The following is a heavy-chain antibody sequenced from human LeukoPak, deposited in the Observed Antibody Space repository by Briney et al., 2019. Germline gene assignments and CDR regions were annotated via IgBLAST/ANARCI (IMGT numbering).Heavy chain of an antibody. Sequence: GGALEISLQGSGYRFSNFWIGWVRPRPGKGVEGEGVIFPGDSNIKYSPSFRGHVTISVDKSTNTANLQWSSLRASDTATYYCARHRRSRPHANYNGFDYWGQGTLVLVSS. J-gene: IGHJ4*02. CDR1: GYRFSNFW. V-gene: IGHV5-51*01. D-gene: IGHD4/OR15-4a*01. CDR3: ARHRRSRPHANYNGFDY. CDR2: IFPGDSNI.